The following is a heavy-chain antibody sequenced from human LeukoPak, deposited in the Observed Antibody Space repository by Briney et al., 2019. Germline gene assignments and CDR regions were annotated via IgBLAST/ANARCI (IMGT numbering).Heavy chain of an antibody. CDR3: ARDLGYCSSTNCGHYFYGMDV. CDR1: GFTLSAYT. Sequence: GGSLRLSCAASGFTLSAYTMNWVRQAPGKGLEWVSSISGTSDYIYYAGSVRGRFTVSRDNAKNSLFLQMNSLRADDTAVYYCARDLGYCSSTNCGHYFYGMDVWGQGTTVTVSS. J-gene: IGHJ6*02. D-gene: IGHD2-2*01. CDR2: ISGTSDYI. V-gene: IGHV3-21*01.